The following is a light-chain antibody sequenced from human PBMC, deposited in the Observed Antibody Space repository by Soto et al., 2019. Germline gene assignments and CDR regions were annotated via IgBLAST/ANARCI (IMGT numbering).Light chain of an antibody. CDR1: QSVSSY. CDR2: DAS. J-gene: IGKJ4*01. V-gene: IGKV3-11*01. Sequence: EIVLTRSPATLSLSPGERATLSCRASQSVSSYLAWYQQKPGQAPRLLIYDASNRATGIPARFSGSGSGTDFTLTISSLEPEDFAVYYCQQRSNGLTFGGGTKV. CDR3: QQRSNGLT.